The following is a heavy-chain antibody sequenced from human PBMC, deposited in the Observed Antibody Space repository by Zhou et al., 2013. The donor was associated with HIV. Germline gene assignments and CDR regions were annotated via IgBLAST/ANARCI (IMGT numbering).Heavy chain of an antibody. CDR1: GGTISSHA. D-gene: IGHD2-21*01. J-gene: IGHJ3*02. CDR2: MNPRSGNT. CDR3: ARHRRYGDNSYAFDI. V-gene: IGHV1-8*03. Sequence: QVQLVQSGAAVKKSGSSVKVSCRASGGTISSHAITWVRQATGQGLEWMGWMNPRSGNTGYAQKFQGRVTITRNTSINTAYMELSSLRSEDTGVYYCARHRRYGDNSYAFDIWGQGTMVTVSS.